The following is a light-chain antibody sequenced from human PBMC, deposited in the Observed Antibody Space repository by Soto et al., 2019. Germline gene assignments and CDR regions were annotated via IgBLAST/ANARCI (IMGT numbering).Light chain of an antibody. Sequence: EIVLTQSPGTLSLSPGERAILSCRASQSVTNNYLAWYQQKPGQAPRLLIYGASSRATGIPDRFSGSGSGTDFTLTISRLEPEDFAVYDCHQYGSLYTFGQGTKLEIK. CDR1: QSVTNNY. CDR3: HQYGSLYT. J-gene: IGKJ2*01. CDR2: GAS. V-gene: IGKV3-20*01.